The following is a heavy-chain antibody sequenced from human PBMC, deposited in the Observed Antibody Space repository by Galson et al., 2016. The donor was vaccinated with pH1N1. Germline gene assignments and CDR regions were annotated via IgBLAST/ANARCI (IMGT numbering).Heavy chain of an antibody. Sequence: WIRQPPGKGLEWIANIYYTGNTYYDASLQSRVTISVDTSKNQFSLKVKSVIAADTAVYYCARLWYGEYIDYWGQGTRVSVSS. CDR2: IYYTGNT. D-gene: IGHD3-10*01. V-gene: IGHV4-39*01. J-gene: IGHJ4*02. CDR3: ARLWYGEYIDY.